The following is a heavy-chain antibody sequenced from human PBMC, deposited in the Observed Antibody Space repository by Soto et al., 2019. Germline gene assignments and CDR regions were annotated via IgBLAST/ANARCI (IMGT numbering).Heavy chain of an antibody. CDR1: GFTFTSSA. CDR2: IVVGSGNT. J-gene: IGHJ6*02. V-gene: IGHV1-58*01. D-gene: IGHD6-13*01. CDR3: AAGDLLAAAGTYYYYGMDV. Sequence: SVKVSCKASGFTFTSSAVQWVRQARGQRLEWIGWIVVGSGNTNYAQKFQERVTITRDMSTSTAYMELSSLRSEDTAVYYCAAGDLLAAAGTYYYYGMDVWGQGTTVTVSS.